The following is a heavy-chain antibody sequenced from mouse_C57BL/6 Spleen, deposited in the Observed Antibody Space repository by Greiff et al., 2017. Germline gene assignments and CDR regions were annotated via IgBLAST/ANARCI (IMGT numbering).Heavy chain of an antibody. CDR1: GFTFSSYA. CDR3: TRSYYDYVGTSY. D-gene: IGHD2-4*01. Sequence: EVMLVESGEGLVKPGGSLKLSCAASGFTFSSYAMSWVRQTPEKRLEWVAYISSGGDHIYYADTVKGRFTISRDNARNTLYLQMSSLKSEDTAMYYCTRSYYDYVGTSYWGQGTLVTVSA. CDR2: ISSGGDHI. V-gene: IGHV5-9-1*02. J-gene: IGHJ3*01.